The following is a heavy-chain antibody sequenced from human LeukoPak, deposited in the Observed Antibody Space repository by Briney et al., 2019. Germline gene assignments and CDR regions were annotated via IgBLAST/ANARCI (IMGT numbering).Heavy chain of an antibody. CDR1: GFTFNNYV. J-gene: IGHJ4*02. Sequence: GGSLRLSCAASGFTFNNYVMTWVRQAPGKGLEWVSSISDSGGVTYYADSVKGRFTISRDNPENILNLQMNSLRADDTAIYYCARAGNTAWTAFDFWGQGTLVTVS. D-gene: IGHD2-2*02. CDR2: ISDSGGVT. V-gene: IGHV3-23*01. CDR3: ARAGNTAWTAFDF.